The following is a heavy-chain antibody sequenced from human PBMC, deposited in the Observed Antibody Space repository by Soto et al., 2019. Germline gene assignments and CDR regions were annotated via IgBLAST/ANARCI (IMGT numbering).Heavy chain of an antibody. CDR2: IYSGGST. J-gene: IGHJ4*02. V-gene: IGHV3-66*01. Sequence: GSLRLSCAASGFTVSSNYMSWVRQAPGKGLEWVSVIYSGGSTYYADSVKGRFTVSRDNSKNTLYLQMNSLRAEDTAVYYCARASPPMVPFDYWGQGTLVTVSS. CDR3: ARASPPMVPFDY. CDR1: GFTVSSNY. D-gene: IGHD3-10*01.